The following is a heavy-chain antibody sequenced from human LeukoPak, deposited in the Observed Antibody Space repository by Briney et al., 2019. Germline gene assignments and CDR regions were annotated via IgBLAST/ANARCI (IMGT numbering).Heavy chain of an antibody. J-gene: IGHJ4*02. CDR2: IYHSEST. CDR3: ARHSLIELRVGFDY. CDR1: GYSISSGYY. Sequence: SETLSLTCAVSGYSISSGYYWGWIRQPPGEGLEWIWSIYHSESTYYNPSLKSRVTISVDTSKNQFSLKLSSVTATDTAVYYCARHSLIELRVGFDYWGQGTLVTVSS. V-gene: IGHV4-38-2*01. D-gene: IGHD1-26*01.